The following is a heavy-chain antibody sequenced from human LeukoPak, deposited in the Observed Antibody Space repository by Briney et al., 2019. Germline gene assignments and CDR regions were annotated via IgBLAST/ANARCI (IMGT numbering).Heavy chain of an antibody. Sequence: SETLSLTCTVSGGSVSSGSSFWSWIRQPPGKGLEWIGYIYHSGNTNYNPSLKSRVTISVDASKSQLSLKLNSVTAADTAVYYCARDRNYYDSSGYYFANWGQGTLVTVSS. D-gene: IGHD3-22*01. J-gene: IGHJ4*02. CDR1: GGSVSSGSSF. CDR2: IYHSGNT. CDR3: ARDRNYYDSSGYYFAN. V-gene: IGHV4-61*01.